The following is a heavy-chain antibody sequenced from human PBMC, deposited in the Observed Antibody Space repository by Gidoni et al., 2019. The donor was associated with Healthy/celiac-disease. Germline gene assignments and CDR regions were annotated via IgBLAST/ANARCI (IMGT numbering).Heavy chain of an antibody. CDR3: ARVRELYYYYYGMDV. V-gene: IGHV3-21*01. J-gene: IGHJ6*02. D-gene: IGHD1-26*01. Sequence: EVQLVESGGGLVKPGGSLRLSCAASGFTFSSYSMNWVRQAPGKGLEWVSSISSSSSYIYYADSVKGRFTISRDNAKNSLYLQMNSLRAEDTAVYYCARVRELYYYYYGMDVWGQGTTVTVSS. CDR1: GFTFSSYS. CDR2: ISSSSSYI.